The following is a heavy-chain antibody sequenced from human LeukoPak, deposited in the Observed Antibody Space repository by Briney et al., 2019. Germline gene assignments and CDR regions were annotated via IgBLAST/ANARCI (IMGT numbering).Heavy chain of an antibody. D-gene: IGHD3-3*01. CDR1: GGSFSGYY. Sequence: PSETLSLTCAVYGGSFSGYYWSWIRQPPGKGLEWIGEINHSGSTNYNPSLKSRVTISVDTSKNQFSLKLSSVTAADTAVYYCARLLNYDFWSGYYKYNCFDPWGQGTLVTVSS. CDR2: INHSGST. CDR3: ARLLNYDFWSGYYKYNCFDP. J-gene: IGHJ5*02. V-gene: IGHV4-34*01.